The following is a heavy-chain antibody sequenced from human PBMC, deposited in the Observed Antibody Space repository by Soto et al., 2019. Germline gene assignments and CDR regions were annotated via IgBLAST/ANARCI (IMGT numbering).Heavy chain of an antibody. CDR1: GGSFSGYY. V-gene: IGHV4-34*01. Sequence: PSETLSLTCAVYGGSFSGYYWSWIRQPPGKGLEWIGEINHSGSTNYNPSLKSRVTISVDTSKNQFSLKLSSVTAADTAVYYCARVVSGYDYVWGSYRLYYFDYWGQGTLVTVSS. CDR2: INHSGST. J-gene: IGHJ4*02. D-gene: IGHD3-16*02. CDR3: ARVVSGYDYVWGSYRLYYFDY.